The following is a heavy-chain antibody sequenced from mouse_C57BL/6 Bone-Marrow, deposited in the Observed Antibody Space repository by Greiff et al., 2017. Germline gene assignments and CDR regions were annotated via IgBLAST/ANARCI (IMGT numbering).Heavy chain of an antibody. Sequence: QVQLQQPGAELVRPGTSVKLSCKASGYTFTSYWMHWVKQRPGQGLEWIGVIDPSDSYTNYNQKFKGKATLTVDTSSSTAYMQLSSLTSEDSAVYYCARGFAYWGQGTLVTGSA. V-gene: IGHV1-59*01. CDR3: ARGFAY. CDR2: IDPSDSYT. J-gene: IGHJ3*01. CDR1: GYTFTSYW.